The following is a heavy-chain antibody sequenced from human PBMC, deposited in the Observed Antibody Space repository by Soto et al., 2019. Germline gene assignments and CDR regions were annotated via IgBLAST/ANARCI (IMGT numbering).Heavy chain of an antibody. CDR2: ISYDGSNK. CDR1: GFTFSSYG. Sequence: GGSLRLSCAASGFTFSSYGMHWVRQAPGKGLEWVAVISYDGSNKYYADSVKGRFTISRDNAKNSLYLQMNSLRAEDAAVYYSATSTEAPGNYWGQGTLVTVSS. V-gene: IGHV3-30*03. CDR3: ATSTEAPGNY. J-gene: IGHJ4*02. D-gene: IGHD1-26*01.